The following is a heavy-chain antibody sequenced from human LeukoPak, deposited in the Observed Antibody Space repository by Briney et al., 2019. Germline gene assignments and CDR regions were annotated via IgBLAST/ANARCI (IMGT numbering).Heavy chain of an antibody. Sequence: SETLSLTCAVYGGSFSGYYWSWIRQPPGKGLEWIGYIYYSGSTNYNPSLKSRVTISVDTSKNQFSLKLSSVTAADTAVYYCARGRGSPIYYYYYGMDVWGQGTTVTVSS. CDR1: GGSFSGYY. CDR2: IYYSGST. J-gene: IGHJ6*02. D-gene: IGHD2/OR15-2a*01. V-gene: IGHV4-59*12. CDR3: ARGRGSPIYYYYYGMDV.